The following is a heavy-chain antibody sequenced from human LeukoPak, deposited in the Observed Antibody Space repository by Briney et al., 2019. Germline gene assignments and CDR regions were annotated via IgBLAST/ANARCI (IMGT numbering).Heavy chain of an antibody. D-gene: IGHD6-13*01. J-gene: IGHJ3*02. Sequence: GRSLRLSCAASGFTVSSNYMSWVRQAPGKGLEWVSVIYSGGSTYYADSVKGRFTISRDNSKNTLYLQMNSLRAEDTAVYYCARNFAGAFDIWGQGTMVTVSS. CDR1: GFTVSSNY. CDR3: ARNFAGAFDI. CDR2: IYSGGST. V-gene: IGHV3-66*01.